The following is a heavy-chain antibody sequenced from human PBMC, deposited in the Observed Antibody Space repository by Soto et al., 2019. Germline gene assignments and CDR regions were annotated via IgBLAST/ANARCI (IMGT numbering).Heavy chain of an antibody. CDR2: ISYDGSFV. D-gene: IGHD1-1*01. Sequence: PWGSLRLSCVVSGLTFSDYGFHWVRQAPGKGLDWVAAISYDGSFVYYADSVRGRFTISRDNSRNTLDLQMNTLRHEDTAVYYCAKERGRNRNFAMDVWGQGTSVTVSS. V-gene: IGHV3-30*18. CDR1: GLTFSDYG. CDR3: AKERGRNRNFAMDV. J-gene: IGHJ6*02.